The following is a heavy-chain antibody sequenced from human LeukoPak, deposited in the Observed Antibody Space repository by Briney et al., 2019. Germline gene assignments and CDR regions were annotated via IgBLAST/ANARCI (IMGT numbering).Heavy chain of an antibody. CDR2: IYPGDSDT. V-gene: IGHV5-51*01. Sequence: GESLKISCKGSGYSITSYWIGWVRQMPGKGLEWMGIIYPGDSDTRYSPSFQGQVTISADKSISTAYLQWSSLKASDTAMYYCARLYYYDSSGYYYDYWGQGTLVTVSS. J-gene: IGHJ4*02. D-gene: IGHD3-22*01. CDR3: ARLYYYDSSGYYYDY. CDR1: GYSITSYW.